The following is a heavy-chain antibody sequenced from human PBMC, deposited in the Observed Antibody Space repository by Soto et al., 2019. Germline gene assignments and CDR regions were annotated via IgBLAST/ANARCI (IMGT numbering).Heavy chain of an antibody. Sequence: ASVKVSCKASGYTFTGYYMHWVRQAPGQGLEWMGWINPNSGGTNYAQKFQGWVTMTRDTSISTAYMELSRLRSDDTAVYYCASGRKAGETPDAFDIWGQGTMVTVSS. CDR3: ASGRKAGETPDAFDI. CDR2: INPNSGGT. CDR1: GYTFTGYY. J-gene: IGHJ3*02. D-gene: IGHD7-27*01. V-gene: IGHV1-2*04.